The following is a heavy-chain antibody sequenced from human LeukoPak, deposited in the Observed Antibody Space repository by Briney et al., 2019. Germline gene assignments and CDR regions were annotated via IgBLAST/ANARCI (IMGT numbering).Heavy chain of an antibody. J-gene: IGHJ4*02. CDR2: IYYSGST. CDR1: GGSISSYY. D-gene: IGHD5-18*01. Sequence: SETLSLTCTVSGGSISSYYWGWIRQPPGKGLEWIGSIYYSGSTYYNPSLKSRVTISVDTSKNQFSLKLSSVTAADTAVYYCAREIGYSYGYGHYWGQGTLVTVSS. CDR3: AREIGYSYGYGHY. V-gene: IGHV4-39*07.